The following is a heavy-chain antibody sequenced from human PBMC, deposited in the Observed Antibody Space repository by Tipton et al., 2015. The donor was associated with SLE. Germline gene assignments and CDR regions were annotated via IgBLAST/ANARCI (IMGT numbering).Heavy chain of an antibody. CDR3: ARDRVGVVPLFDC. D-gene: IGHD3-3*01. Sequence: TLSLTCSVSGGSISSKYWSWIRQAPGKGLEWIGYFSYSGGINYNPSLKSRVTISADTSKNQFSLKLSSVTAADTAVYYCARDRVGVVPLFDCWGQGTLVTVSS. CDR1: GGSISSKY. CDR2: FSYSGGI. J-gene: IGHJ4*02. V-gene: IGHV4-59*01.